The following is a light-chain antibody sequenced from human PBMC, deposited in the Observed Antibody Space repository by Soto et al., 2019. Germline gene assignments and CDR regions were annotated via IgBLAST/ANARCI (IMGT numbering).Light chain of an antibody. CDR2: GAS. V-gene: IGKV3-15*01. Sequence: EIGMTQSPATLSVSPGERATLSCRASQNIIHNLACYQQKPGQAPRLLIYGASTRATGIPDRFSGSGSGTEVTRFISSLQSEIFGHGYGQLYKSWARITCGLRTRL. J-gene: IGKJ5*01. CDR1: QNIIHN. CDR3: QLYKSWARIT.